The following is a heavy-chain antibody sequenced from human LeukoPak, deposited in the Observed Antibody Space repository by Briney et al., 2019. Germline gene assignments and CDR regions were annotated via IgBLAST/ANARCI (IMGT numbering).Heavy chain of an antibody. CDR3: ARVYYQDSGTSYRHLDY. J-gene: IGHJ4*02. CDR2: IKQDESEK. V-gene: IGHV3-7*01. D-gene: IGHD3-22*01. Sequence: PGGSLRLSCAASGFTFRNYCTTWVRQVPGKGLEWVASIKQDESEKYFLDSVKGRFTISRDNAENSLYLQMNSLRAEDTAVYYCARVYYQDSGTSYRHLDYWGQGTLVTVSS. CDR1: GFTFRNYC.